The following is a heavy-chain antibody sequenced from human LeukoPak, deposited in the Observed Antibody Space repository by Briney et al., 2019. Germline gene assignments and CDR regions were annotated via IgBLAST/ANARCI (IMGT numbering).Heavy chain of an antibody. CDR3: ARGARAGYNLEPFDY. Sequence: SETLSLTCTVSVGSMSSYYWSWIRQPPRKGLEWIGYIYYSGSTKYNPSLKSRVTISVDTSKNQFSLKLSSVTAADTAVYYCARGARAGYNLEPFDYWGQGTLVTVSS. V-gene: IGHV4-59*08. CDR2: IYYSGST. CDR1: VGSMSSYY. D-gene: IGHD5-24*01. J-gene: IGHJ4*02.